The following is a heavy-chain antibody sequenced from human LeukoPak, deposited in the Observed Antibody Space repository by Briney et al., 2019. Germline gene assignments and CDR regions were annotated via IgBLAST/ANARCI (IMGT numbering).Heavy chain of an antibody. CDR1: GFTYSDYS. D-gene: IGHD4-23*01. V-gene: IGHV3-23*01. CDR3: AKDPVVTPWFDP. Sequence: GGSLRLSCAASGFTYSDYSMTWFGQAPDKGLEWVSTIGETGGGIYYADSVQGRVTISRDNSKNTLFLQMNSLRAEDTAVYYCAKDPVVTPWFDPWGQGTLVTVSS. CDR2: IGETGGGI. J-gene: IGHJ5*02.